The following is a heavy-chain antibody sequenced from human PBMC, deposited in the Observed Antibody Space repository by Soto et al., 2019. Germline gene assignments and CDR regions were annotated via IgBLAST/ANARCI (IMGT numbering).Heavy chain of an antibody. CDR1: NYTFTSYG. Sequence: ASVKVSCKASNYTFTSYGISWVRQAPGQGLEWMGWISVYYGNTNYAQKFQDRVTMTTDTSTSTAYLELRSLTSDDTAVYYCARGGLKWVGGVFDFWGQGTLVTVSS. CDR2: ISVYYGNT. CDR3: ARGGLKWVGGVFDF. J-gene: IGHJ4*02. V-gene: IGHV1-18*04. D-gene: IGHD6-19*01.